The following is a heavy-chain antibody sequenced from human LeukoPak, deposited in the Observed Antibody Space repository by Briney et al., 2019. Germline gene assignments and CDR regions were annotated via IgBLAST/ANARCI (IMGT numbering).Heavy chain of an antibody. J-gene: IGHJ4*02. D-gene: IGHD6-19*01. CDR2: ISTDGSNT. V-gene: IGHV3-74*01. Sequence: GSLRLSCAASEFTFSSYWMHWVRQAPGKGLVWVSRISTDGSNTNYADSVKGRFTISRDNAKNTLYLQMNSLRAEDTAVYYCARVLYSSGWYADYWGQGTLVTVSS. CDR3: ARVLYSSGWYADY. CDR1: EFTFSSYW.